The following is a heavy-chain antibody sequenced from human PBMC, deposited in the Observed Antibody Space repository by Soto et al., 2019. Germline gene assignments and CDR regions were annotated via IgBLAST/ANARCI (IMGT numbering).Heavy chain of an antibody. CDR3: ARGRSDNSGRAIDY. V-gene: IGHV1-3*01. Sequence: QVQLVQSGAEGKKPGASVKVSCKTSGYSFTSYAMHWLRQAPGQSLEWMGWINAGNGNTTYSQNFQDRLTFTRDTSATAYMELSSLNSEDTAVYFCARGRSDNSGRAIDYWGQGTLVTVSP. J-gene: IGHJ4*02. CDR1: GYSFTSYA. D-gene: IGHD3-10*01. CDR2: INAGNGNT.